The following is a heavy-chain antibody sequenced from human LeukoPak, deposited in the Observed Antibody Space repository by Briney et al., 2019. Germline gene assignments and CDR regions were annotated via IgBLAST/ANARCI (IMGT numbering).Heavy chain of an antibody. J-gene: IGHJ3*02. Sequence: SETLSLTCTVSGASISSYYWNWIRQPAGKGLEWIGRIYTSGSTDYNPSLKSRVTMPVDSSKNQFSLKLSSVTAADTAAYYCATGAYCGGDCFDAFDIWGQGTMVTISS. CDR2: IYTSGST. CDR1: GASISSYY. D-gene: IGHD2-21*01. CDR3: ATGAYCGGDCFDAFDI. V-gene: IGHV4-4*07.